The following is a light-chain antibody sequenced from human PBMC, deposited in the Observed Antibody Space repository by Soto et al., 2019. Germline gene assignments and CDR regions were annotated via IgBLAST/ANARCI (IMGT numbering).Light chain of an antibody. CDR2: GAS. Sequence: EKVMTQSPATLSMSPGERATLSCRASQNINNYLAWYQQKPGQAPRLLIYGASTRATGIPARFSGSGSGTEFTLTISSLQSEDFAVYYCQQYTNWPSWTFGQGTKVEIK. CDR1: QNINNY. J-gene: IGKJ1*01. CDR3: QQYTNWPSWT. V-gene: IGKV3-15*01.